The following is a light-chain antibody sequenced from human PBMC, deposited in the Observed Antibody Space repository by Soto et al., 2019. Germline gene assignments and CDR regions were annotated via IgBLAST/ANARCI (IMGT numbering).Light chain of an antibody. Sequence: DIQMTQSPCSLSASVGDRVMITCQASHDMSKYLNWFQQKPGKAPNLLIYEASTLEEGVPSRFSGSGSGTHFTLTISSLQPEDVATYFCHQFDEPNLTFGGGTKVEIK. CDR3: HQFDEPNLT. V-gene: IGKV1-33*01. CDR2: EAS. J-gene: IGKJ4*01. CDR1: HDMSKY.